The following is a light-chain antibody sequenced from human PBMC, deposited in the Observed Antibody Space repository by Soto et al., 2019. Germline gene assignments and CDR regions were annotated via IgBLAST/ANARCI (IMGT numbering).Light chain of an antibody. CDR1: SSDVGGYNY. CDR2: EIS. J-gene: IGLJ1*01. CDR3: SSYKSSLTLVV. Sequence: QSALTQPASVSGSPGQSITISCTGTSSDVGGYNYVSWYQQHPGKAPKLMIYEISNRPSGVSNRFSGSKSGNTASLTISGLQAEDEADYYCSSYKSSLTLVVFGTGTKLTVL. V-gene: IGLV2-14*01.